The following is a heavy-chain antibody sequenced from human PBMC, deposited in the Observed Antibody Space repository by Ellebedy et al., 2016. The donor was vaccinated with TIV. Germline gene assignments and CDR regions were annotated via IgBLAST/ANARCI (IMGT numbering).Heavy chain of an antibody. CDR1: GYSFTSYW. V-gene: IGHV5-51*01. Sequence: GESLKLSXKGSGYSFTSYWIGWVRQMPGKGLEWMGIIYPGDSDTRYSPSFQGQVTISADRSISTAYLQWSTLKASDTAMYYCARVTNRRSSSWYWGDEVSVDGWFDPWGQGTLVTVSS. D-gene: IGHD6-13*01. CDR3: ARVTNRRSSSWYWGDEVSVDGWFDP. CDR2: IYPGDSDT. J-gene: IGHJ5*02.